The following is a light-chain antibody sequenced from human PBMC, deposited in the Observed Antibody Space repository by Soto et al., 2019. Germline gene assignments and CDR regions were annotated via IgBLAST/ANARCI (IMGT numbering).Light chain of an antibody. Sequence: DIQMAQSPSSLSASVGDRVSITCRARQGISNYLAWYQQKPGKVPKLLIYAASTLQSGVPSRFTGSGSGTDFTLTISRLEPEDFAVYYCRQYGSSPLTFGGGTKVDIK. CDR3: RQYGSSPLT. V-gene: IGKV1-27*01. CDR1: QGISNY. CDR2: AAS. J-gene: IGKJ4*01.